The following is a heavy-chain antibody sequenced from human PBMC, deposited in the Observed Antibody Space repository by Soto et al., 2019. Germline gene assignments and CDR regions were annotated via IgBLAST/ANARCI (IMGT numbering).Heavy chain of an antibody. V-gene: IGHV3-30-3*01. CDR3: ARGLVEDVDVFNI. J-gene: IGHJ3*02. CDR2: ISYDGSNK. D-gene: IGHD2-8*02. CDR1: GFTFRSYA. Sequence: GGPLRLSCAASGFTFRSYAMHRVRQAPGQGLEWVAVISYDGSNKYYADSVKGRFTISRDHSKNTLYLQKNNLRAEDTAVYYCARGLVEDVDVFNIGGQGKMVTVS.